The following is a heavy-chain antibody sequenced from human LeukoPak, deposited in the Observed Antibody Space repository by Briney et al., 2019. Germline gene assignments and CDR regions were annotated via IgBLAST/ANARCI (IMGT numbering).Heavy chain of an antibody. D-gene: IGHD3-10*01. CDR2: ISYDGSNK. V-gene: IGHV3-30*18. CDR1: GFTFSSYG. J-gene: IGHJ4*02. Sequence: GGSLRLSCAASGFTFSSYGMHWVRQAPGKGLEWVAVISYDGSNKYYADSVKGRFTISRDNSKNTLYLQMNSLRAEDTAVYYCAKDLRAYYYGSGSSDYWGQGTLVTVSS. CDR3: AKDLRAYYYGSGSSDY.